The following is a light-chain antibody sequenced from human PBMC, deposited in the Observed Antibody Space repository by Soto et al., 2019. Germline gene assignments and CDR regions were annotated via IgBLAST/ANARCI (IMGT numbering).Light chain of an antibody. V-gene: IGLV2-8*01. CDR2: EVS. CDR3: SSYAVTNIFV. Sequence: QSVLTQPPSASGSPGQSVTISCTGTSSDVGGYNYVSWYQQHPGKAPKVIIYEVSKRPSGVPDRFSGSKSGSTASLTVSGLQAEDEADYYCSSYAVTNIFVFGTGKKVTVL. CDR1: SSDVGGYNY. J-gene: IGLJ1*01.